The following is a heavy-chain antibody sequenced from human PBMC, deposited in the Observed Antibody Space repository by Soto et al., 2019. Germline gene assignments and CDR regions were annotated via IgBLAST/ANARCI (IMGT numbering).Heavy chain of an antibody. CDR3: AKVRGSYGDYSAYYYGMDV. J-gene: IGHJ6*02. CDR1: GFTFSSYA. D-gene: IGHD4-17*01. CDR2: ISGSGGST. V-gene: IGHV3-23*01. Sequence: HPGGSLRLSCAASGFTFSSYAMSWVRQAPGKGLERVSAISGSGGSTYYADSVKGRFTISRDNSKNTLYLQMNSLRAEDTAVYYCAKVRGSYGDYSAYYYGMDVWGQGTTVTVSS.